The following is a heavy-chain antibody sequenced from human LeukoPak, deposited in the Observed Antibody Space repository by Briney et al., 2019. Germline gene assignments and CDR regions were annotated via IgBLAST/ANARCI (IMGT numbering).Heavy chain of an antibody. CDR1: GFIFSNYA. Sequence: GGSLRLSCAASGFIFSNYAMTWVRQAPGKGLEWVSVLYGDGNTKYADSVQGRFTISRDNSKNTLYLEMNSLSPDDPAVYYCARGVEPLAANTLAYWGQGTLVTVSS. J-gene: IGHJ4*02. CDR3: ARGVEPLAANTLAY. CDR2: LYGDGNT. V-gene: IGHV3-23*03. D-gene: IGHD1-14*01.